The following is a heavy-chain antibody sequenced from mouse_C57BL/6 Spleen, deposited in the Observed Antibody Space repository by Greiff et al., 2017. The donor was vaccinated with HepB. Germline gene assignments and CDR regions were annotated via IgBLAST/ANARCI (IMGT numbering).Heavy chain of an antibody. D-gene: IGHD4-1*01. CDR2: ISYDGSN. CDR3: ARRTGGDPFDY. Sequence: DVKLVESGPGLVKPSQSLSLTCSVTGYSITSGYYWNWIRQFPGNKLEWMGYISYDGSNNYNPSLKNRISITRDTSKNQFFLKLNSVTTEDTATYYCARRTGGDPFDYWGQGTTLTVSS. V-gene: IGHV3-6*01. CDR1: GYSITSGYY. J-gene: IGHJ2*01.